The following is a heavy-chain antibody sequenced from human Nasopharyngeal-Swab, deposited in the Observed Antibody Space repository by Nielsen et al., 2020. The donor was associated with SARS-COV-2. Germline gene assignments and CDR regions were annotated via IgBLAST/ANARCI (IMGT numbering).Heavy chain of an antibody. J-gene: IGHJ4*02. CDR2: LYYTGDT. CDR3: ARRTSANYRPGFES. D-gene: IGHD1-7*01. V-gene: IGHV4-39*07. CDR1: GDSISSSGYY. Sequence: SETLSLTCYVSGDSISSSGYYWGWVRQPPGKGLEWIGRLYYTGDTYYNPSLRGRVTLSVDTSKNQLSLKVTSVTAADTAVYFCARRTSANYRPGFESWGQGSLVTVSS.